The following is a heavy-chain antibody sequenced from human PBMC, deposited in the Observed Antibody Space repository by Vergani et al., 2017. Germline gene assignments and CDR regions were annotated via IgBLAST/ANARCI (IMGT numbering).Heavy chain of an antibody. CDR1: GFTFSSHA. CDR2: IKNTGDST. CDR3: GRGGDNYS. J-gene: IGHJ4*02. Sequence: EVQLLQSEAAVVQPGGSLRLSCVASGFTFSSHAMSWVRQGHGQGLEWVSSIKNTGDSTHYTDSVKGRSTISRDNSTNTRYLQMNSLRVDDTARYCCGRGGDNYSWGQGTLVTVSS. V-gene: IGHV3-23*01. D-gene: IGHD4-11*01.